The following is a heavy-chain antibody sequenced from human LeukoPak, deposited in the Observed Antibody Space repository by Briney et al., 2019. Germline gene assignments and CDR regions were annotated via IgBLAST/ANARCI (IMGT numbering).Heavy chain of an antibody. V-gene: IGHV3-7*01. CDR1: GFTFSSYA. Sequence: PGGSLRLSCAASGFTFSSYAMSWVRQAPGKGLEWVANIKQDRSEKYYVDSVKGRFTVSRDNARNSLYLRMNSLSPEDTAVYYCARVKQRLVRLLGRDTTCNYYYYMDVWGKGTTVTVSS. D-gene: IGHD6-13*01. CDR3: ARVKQRLVRLLGRDTTCNYYYYMDV. J-gene: IGHJ6*03. CDR2: IKQDRSEK.